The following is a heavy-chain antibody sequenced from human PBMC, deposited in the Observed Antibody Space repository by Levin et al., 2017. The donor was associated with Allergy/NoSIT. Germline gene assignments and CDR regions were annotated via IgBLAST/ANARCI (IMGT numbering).Heavy chain of an antibody. Sequence: SQTLSLTCTVSGGSISSYYWSWIRQPPGKGLEWIGYIYYSGSTNYNPSLKSRVTISVDTSKNQFSLKLSSVTAADTAVYYCARGEQLENWFDPWGQGTLVTVSS. V-gene: IGHV4-59*01. CDR1: GGSISSYY. CDR3: ARGEQLENWFDP. CDR2: IYYSGST. D-gene: IGHD6-13*01. J-gene: IGHJ5*02.